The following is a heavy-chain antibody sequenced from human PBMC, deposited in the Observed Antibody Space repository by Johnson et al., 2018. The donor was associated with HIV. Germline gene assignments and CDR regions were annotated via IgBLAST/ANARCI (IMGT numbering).Heavy chain of an antibody. CDR1: GFTFGDYY. J-gene: IGHJ3*02. V-gene: IGHV3-66*02. CDR3: ARRNSGTYYDAFDI. D-gene: IGHD1-26*01. Sequence: VQLVESGGGLVKPGGSLRLSCAASGFTFGDYYMTWIRQAPGKGLEWVSVIYSGGSTYYADSVKGRFTISRDNSKNTLYLQMNSLRAEDTAVYYCARRNSGTYYDAFDIWGQGTMVTVSS. CDR2: IYSGGST.